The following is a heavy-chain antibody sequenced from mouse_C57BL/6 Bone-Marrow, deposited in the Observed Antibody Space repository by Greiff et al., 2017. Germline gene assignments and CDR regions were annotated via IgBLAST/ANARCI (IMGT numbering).Heavy chain of an antibody. D-gene: IGHD2-4*01. J-gene: IGHJ2*01. CDR3: TRFYDYDRGFDY. CDR2: ISSGGDYI. CDR1: GFTFSSYA. V-gene: IGHV5-9-1*02. Sequence: EVQGVESGEGLVKPGGSLKLSCAASGFTFSSYAMYWVRQTPEKRLEWVAYISSGGDYIYYADTVKGRFTISRDNARNTLYLQMSSLKSEDTAMYYCTRFYDYDRGFDYWGQGTTLTVSS.